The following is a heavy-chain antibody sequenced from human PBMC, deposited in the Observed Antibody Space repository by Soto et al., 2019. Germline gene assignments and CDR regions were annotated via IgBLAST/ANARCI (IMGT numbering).Heavy chain of an antibody. V-gene: IGHV4-34*01. J-gene: IGHJ5*02. CDR1: GASLSDND. Sequence: SETLSLTCAVYGASLSDNDCNWLRQPPGKGLEWIGEINHSGNTNYNPSLRSRVTISIDTSKNQLSLNLRSVSAADTAVYYCARGRAEFDAGGQGT. CDR3: ARGRAEFDA. CDR2: INHSGNT. D-gene: IGHD6-19*01.